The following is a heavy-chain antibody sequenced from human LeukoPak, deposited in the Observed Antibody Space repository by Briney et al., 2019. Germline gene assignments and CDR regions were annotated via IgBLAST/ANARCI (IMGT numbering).Heavy chain of an antibody. D-gene: IGHD6-6*01. V-gene: IGHV1-2*02. CDR3: ARDSCHAFDI. CDR1: GGTFSSYA. J-gene: IGHJ3*02. CDR2: INPNSGGT. Sequence: ASVKVSCKASGGTFSSYAISWVRQAPGQGLEWMGWINPNSGGTNYAQKFQGRVTMTRDTSISTAYMELSRLRSDDTAVYYCARDSCHAFDIWGQGTMVTVSS.